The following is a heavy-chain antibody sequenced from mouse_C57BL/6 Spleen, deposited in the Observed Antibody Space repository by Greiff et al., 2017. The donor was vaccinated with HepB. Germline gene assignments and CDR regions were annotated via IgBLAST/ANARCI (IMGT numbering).Heavy chain of an antibody. CDR1: GFTFSSYG. CDR3: ARPGGNWFAY. J-gene: IGHJ3*01. V-gene: IGHV5-6*01. D-gene: IGHD2-1*01. Sequence: EVQLVESGGDLVKPGGSLKLSCAASGFTFSSYGMSWVRQTPDKRLEWVATISSGGSYTYYPDSVKGRFTISRDNAKNTLYLQMSSLKSEDTAMYYCARPGGNWFAYWGQGTLVTVSA. CDR2: ISSGGSYT.